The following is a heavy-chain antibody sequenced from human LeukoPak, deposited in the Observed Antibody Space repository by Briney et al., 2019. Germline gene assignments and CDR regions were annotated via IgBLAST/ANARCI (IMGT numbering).Heavy chain of an antibody. CDR1: GGSISSYY. Sequence: KSSETLSLTCSVSGGSISSYYWSWIRQPPGKGLEWIGYIYYSGSTNYNPSLKSRVTISVDTSKNQFSLRLRSVTAADTAVYYCARHVAAAGPYPYAFEIWGQGTVVTVSS. D-gene: IGHD6-13*01. CDR2: IYYSGST. J-gene: IGHJ3*02. CDR3: ARHVAAAGPYPYAFEI. V-gene: IGHV4-59*08.